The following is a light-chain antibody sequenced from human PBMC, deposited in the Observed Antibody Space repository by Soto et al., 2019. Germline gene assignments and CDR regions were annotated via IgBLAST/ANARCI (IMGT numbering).Light chain of an antibody. Sequence: EIVMTQSPATLSVSPGERATLSCRASQSVSSNLAWYQQKPGQAPRLLSYGASTRATGIPARFSGSGSGTEFTLTISRLQSEDFAVYYCQQYNNWPKVTFGPGTRLEIK. CDR2: GAS. J-gene: IGKJ5*01. V-gene: IGKV3-15*01. CDR1: QSVSSN. CDR3: QQYNNWPKVT.